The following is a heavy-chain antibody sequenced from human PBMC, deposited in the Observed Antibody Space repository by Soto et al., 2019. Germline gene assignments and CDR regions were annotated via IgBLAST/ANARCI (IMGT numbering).Heavy chain of an antibody. J-gene: IGHJ4*02. CDR3: AAVYSSSPY. CDR2: IYYSGST. D-gene: IGHD6-6*01. V-gene: IGHV4-39*01. Sequence: SETLSLTCTVSGGSISSSSYYWGWIRQPPGKGLEWIGSIYYSGSTYYNPSLKSRVTISVDTSKNQFSLKLSSVTAADTAVYYCAAVYSSSPYWGQGTLVTVSS. CDR1: GGSISSSSYY.